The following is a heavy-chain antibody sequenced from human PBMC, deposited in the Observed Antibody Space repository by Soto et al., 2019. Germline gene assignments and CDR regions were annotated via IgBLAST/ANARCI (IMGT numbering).Heavy chain of an antibody. Sequence: PGGSLGLSCAASGFTFSSYAMHWVRQAPGKGLEWVAVISYDGSNKYYADSVKGRFTISRDNSKNTLYLQMNSLRAEDTAVYYCARSGVDTGGMAVWGQGTKATGPS. CDR2: ISYDGSNK. CDR1: GFTFSSYA. J-gene: IGHJ6*02. CDR3: ARSGVDTGGMAV. D-gene: IGHD5-18*01. V-gene: IGHV3-30-3*01.